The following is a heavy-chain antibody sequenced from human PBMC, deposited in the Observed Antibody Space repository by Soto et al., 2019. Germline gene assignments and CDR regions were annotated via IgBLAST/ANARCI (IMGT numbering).Heavy chain of an antibody. J-gene: IGHJ5*02. CDR3: ARDRGRHSSGLPSFDP. Sequence: SETLSLTCSVSGGSVSIYYWFWGRHPPGKRLEWIGYIYYAGTHDYNPSLRGRATISVDTSKDQFSLKLTSVTAADTAVYYCARDRGRHSSGLPSFDPWGQGILVTVSS. CDR1: GGSVSIYY. CDR2: IYYAGTH. V-gene: IGHV4-59*02. D-gene: IGHD3-22*01.